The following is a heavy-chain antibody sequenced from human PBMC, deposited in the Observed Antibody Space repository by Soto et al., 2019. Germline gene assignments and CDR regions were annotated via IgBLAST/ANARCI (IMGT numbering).Heavy chain of an antibody. CDR3: ATPLKEPYYGSESGFHYYAMDV. CDR1: GFTFNDYG. J-gene: IGHJ6*02. CDR2: ISGNGADT. V-gene: IGHV3-23*01. D-gene: IGHD3-10*01. Sequence: PGGSLRLSCAASGFTFNDYGVNWVRQGPGQGLDWVSGISGNGADTYYADSVKGRFTVSRDNSKNTLELHMNNLRAEDAGVYHCATPLKEPYYGSESGFHYYAMDVWGQGTTVTVSS.